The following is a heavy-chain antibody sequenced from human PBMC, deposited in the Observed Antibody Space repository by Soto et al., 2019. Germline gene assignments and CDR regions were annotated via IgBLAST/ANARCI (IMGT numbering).Heavy chain of an antibody. Sequence: PGESLKISCKGSGYSFTSYWISWVRQMPGKGLEWMGRIDPSDSYTNYSPSFQGHVTISADKSISTAYLQWSSLKASDTAMYYCARYRSGPVSSDYYYGMDVWGQGTTVTVSS. CDR1: GYSFTSYW. J-gene: IGHJ6*02. D-gene: IGHD1-20*01. CDR2: IDPSDSYT. V-gene: IGHV5-10-1*01. CDR3: ARYRSGPVSSDYYYGMDV.